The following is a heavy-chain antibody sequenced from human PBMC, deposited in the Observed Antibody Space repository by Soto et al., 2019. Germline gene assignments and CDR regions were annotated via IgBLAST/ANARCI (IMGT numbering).Heavy chain of an antibody. CDR2: ISWNSGTI. J-gene: IGHJ4*02. CDR1: GFTFDDYA. Sequence: EVQLVESGGGLVQPGSSLRLSCAASGFTFDDYAMHWVRQAPGKGLEWVSGISWNSGTIGYADSVKGRFTISRDNAKNSLYLQMNSLRAEDTALYYCAKDMGPDGYTTFDYWGQGTLVTFSS. D-gene: IGHD5-12*01. V-gene: IGHV3-9*01. CDR3: AKDMGPDGYTTFDY.